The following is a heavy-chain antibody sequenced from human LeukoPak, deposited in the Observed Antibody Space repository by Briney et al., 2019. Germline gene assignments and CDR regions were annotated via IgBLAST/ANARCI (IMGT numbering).Heavy chain of an antibody. Sequence: GGPLRLSCAISGFSFDDYGMSWVRQAPGKGLEWVSDIRRYGDNTGYADSVKGRFTISRDNAKNSLYLQMNSLRGDDTALYYCARASRSSSCYGGACYFYYMDVWGKGTTVTVSS. CDR2: IRRYGDNT. CDR3: ARASRSSSCYGGACYFYYMDV. D-gene: IGHD2-2*01. CDR1: GFSFDDYG. J-gene: IGHJ6*03. V-gene: IGHV3-20*04.